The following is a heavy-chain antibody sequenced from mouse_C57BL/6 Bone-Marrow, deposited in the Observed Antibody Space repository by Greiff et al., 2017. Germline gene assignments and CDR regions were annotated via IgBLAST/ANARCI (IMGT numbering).Heavy chain of an antibody. D-gene: IGHD2-2*01. V-gene: IGHV2-2*01. Sequence: QVQLKESGPGLVQPSQSLSITCTVSGFSLTSYGVHWVRQSPGKGLEWLGVIWSGGSTDYNAAFISRLSISKDNSKSQVFFKMNSLQADDTAIYYCARSDRYGYDGRSYYFDYWGQGTTLTVSS. CDR2: IWSGGST. J-gene: IGHJ2*01. CDR3: ARSDRYGYDGRSYYFDY. CDR1: GFSLTSYG.